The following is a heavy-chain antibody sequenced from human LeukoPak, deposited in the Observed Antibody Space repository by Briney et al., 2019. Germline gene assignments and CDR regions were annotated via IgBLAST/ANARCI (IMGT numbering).Heavy chain of an antibody. J-gene: IGHJ5*02. D-gene: IGHD3-22*01. CDR1: GFTFSSYG. Sequence: GRSLRLSCAASGFTFSSYGMHWVRQAPGKGLEWVAVIWYDGSNKYYADSVKGRFTISRDNSKNTLYLQMNSLRAEDTAVYYCARDHVRYDSSGYNPWGQGTLVTVSS. CDR2: IWYDGSNK. V-gene: IGHV3-33*01. CDR3: ARDHVRYDSSGYNP.